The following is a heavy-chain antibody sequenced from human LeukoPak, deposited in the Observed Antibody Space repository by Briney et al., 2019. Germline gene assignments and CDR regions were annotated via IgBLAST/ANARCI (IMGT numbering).Heavy chain of an antibody. V-gene: IGHV4-34*01. CDR2: INHSGST. Sequence: PSETLSLTCAVYGGSFSGYYWSWIRQPPGKGLEWIGEINHSGSTNYNPSLKSRVTISVDTSKNQFSLKLSSVTAADTAVYYCAGLGGYYGSGKWFDSWGQGTLVTVSS. J-gene: IGHJ5*01. CDR3: AGLGGYYGSGKWFDS. D-gene: IGHD3-10*01. CDR1: GGSFSGYY.